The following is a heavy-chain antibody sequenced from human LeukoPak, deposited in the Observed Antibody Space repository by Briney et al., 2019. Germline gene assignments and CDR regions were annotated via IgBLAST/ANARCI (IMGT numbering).Heavy chain of an antibody. V-gene: IGHV1-69*13. CDR1: GGTFSSYA. CDR2: IIPIFGTA. J-gene: IGHJ4*02. CDR3: ARDRGIVGATERVRYFDY. D-gene: IGHD1-26*01. Sequence: ASVKVSCKASGGTFSSYAISWVRQAPGQGLEWMGGIIPIFGTANYAQKFQGRVTITADESTSTAYMELSSLRSEGTAVYYCARDRGIVGATERVRYFDYWGQGTLVTVSS.